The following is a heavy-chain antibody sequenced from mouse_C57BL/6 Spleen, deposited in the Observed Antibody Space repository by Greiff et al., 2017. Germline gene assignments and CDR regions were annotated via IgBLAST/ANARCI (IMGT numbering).Heavy chain of an antibody. D-gene: IGHD3-2*02. CDR3: SRIGLRAVYFDY. V-gene: IGHV1-64*01. CDR2: IHPNSGST. J-gene: IGHJ2*01. Sequence: QVQLQQPGAELVKPGASVKLSCKASGYTFTSYWMHWVKQRPGQGLEWIGMIHPNSGSTNYNEKFKSKATLTVDKSSSTAYMQLSSLTSEDSAVXYCSRIGLRAVYFDYWGQGTTLTVSS. CDR1: GYTFTSYW.